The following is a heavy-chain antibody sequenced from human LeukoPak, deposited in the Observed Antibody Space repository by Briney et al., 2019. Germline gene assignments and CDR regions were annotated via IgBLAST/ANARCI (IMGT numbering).Heavy chain of an antibody. Sequence: GESLKIPCKGSGYSFTNYWISWVRQIPGKGLVWMGTIDPSDSYTNYSPSFQGHVTISVDKSISTAYLQWSSLKASDTAIYYCAKAAASLDWFDPWGQGTLVIVSS. CDR2: IDPSDSYT. CDR3: AKAAASLDWFDP. J-gene: IGHJ5*02. CDR1: GYSFTNYW. V-gene: IGHV5-10-1*01. D-gene: IGHD6-13*01.